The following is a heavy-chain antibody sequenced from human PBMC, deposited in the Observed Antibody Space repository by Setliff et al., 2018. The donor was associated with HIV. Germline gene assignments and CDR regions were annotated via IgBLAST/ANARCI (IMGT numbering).Heavy chain of an antibody. CDR2: ISGSGANT. V-gene: IGHV3-23*01. J-gene: IGHJ6*03. CDR3: ARYGLDGVTIFSPLSGYMDV. Sequence: LRLSCVASGFTFSSYAMSWVRQAPGKGLEWVSLISGSGANTYYADSVKGRFTISRDNSNTLYLQVNSLRAEDTAVYYCARYGLDGVTIFSPLSGYMDVWGKGTTVTVSS. D-gene: IGHD3-10*01. CDR1: GFTFSSYA.